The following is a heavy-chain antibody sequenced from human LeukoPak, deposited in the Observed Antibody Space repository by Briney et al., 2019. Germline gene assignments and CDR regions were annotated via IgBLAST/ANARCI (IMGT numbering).Heavy chain of an antibody. J-gene: IGHJ3*02. D-gene: IGHD3-10*01. CDR3: AGRGSSSGTFDI. CDR1: GGSITNLGYY. CDR2: IYTSGGT. V-gene: IGHV4-61*02. Sequence: PSETLSLTCTVSGGSITNLGYYWTWIRQPAGKRLEWIGRIYTSGGTNYNPSLKSRVTMSVDRSKNEISLHLASLTAADTALYYCAGRGSSSGTFDIWGPGTFVTVSS.